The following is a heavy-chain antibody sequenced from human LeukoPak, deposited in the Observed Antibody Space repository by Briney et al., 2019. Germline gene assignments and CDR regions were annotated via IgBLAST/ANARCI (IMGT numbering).Heavy chain of an antibody. CDR1: GYSFASYW. J-gene: IGHJ4*02. CDR3: ARHLSSITSCPNY. CDR2: IYLGNSDI. D-gene: IGHD2-2*01. Sequence: ESLKISFKGSGYSFASYWIAWVRQMPGKGLEWMGVIYLGNSDITYSPSFQGQVTISADKSVSTAYLHWGSLKASDTAICYCARHLSSITSCPNYWGQGTLVTVSS. V-gene: IGHV5-51*01.